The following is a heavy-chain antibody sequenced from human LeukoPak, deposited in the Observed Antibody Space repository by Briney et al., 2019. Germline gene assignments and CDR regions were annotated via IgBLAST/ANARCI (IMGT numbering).Heavy chain of an antibody. CDR2: IYYSVST. V-gene: IGHV4-39*01. D-gene: IGHD6-6*01. CDR1: GGSISSSSYY. J-gene: IGHJ4*02. Sequence: PSETLSLTCTVSGGSISSSSYYWGWIRQPPGTGLEWIGSIYYSVSTYYNPSLKSRVTISVDTSKNQFSLKLSSVTAADTAVYYCARGLRIAARPRTFDYWGQGTLVTVSS. CDR3: ARGLRIAARPRTFDY.